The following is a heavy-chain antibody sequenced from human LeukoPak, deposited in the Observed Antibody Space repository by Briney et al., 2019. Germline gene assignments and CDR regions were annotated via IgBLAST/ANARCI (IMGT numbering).Heavy chain of an antibody. J-gene: IGHJ4*02. D-gene: IGHD1-1*01. CDR1: GRSISSGGYY. CDR2: IYYNVST. CDR3: TRGGGRTDYYFDY. V-gene: IGHV4-31*03. Sequence: PSETLSLTCPVSGRSISSGGYYWSWIRQHPGKGLEWIGSIYYNVSTYYNPALKMRLMLSVDTSKNQFSLKLSSVAAADTAVYYCTRGGGRTDYYFDYWGPGTLVTVYS.